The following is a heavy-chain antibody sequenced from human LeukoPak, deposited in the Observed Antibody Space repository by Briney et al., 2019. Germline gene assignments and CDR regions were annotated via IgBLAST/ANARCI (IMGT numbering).Heavy chain of an antibody. J-gene: IGHJ4*02. D-gene: IGHD3-22*01. CDR1: GYTFTSYY. CDR2: INPSGGST. CDR3: ARDLDSSGQFDY. Sequence: ASVKVSCKASGYTFTSYYMHWVRQAPGQGLEWMGIINPSGGSTNYAQKFQGRVTITTDESTSTAYMELSSLRSEDTAVYYCARDLDSSGQFDYWGQGTLVTVSS. V-gene: IGHV1-46*01.